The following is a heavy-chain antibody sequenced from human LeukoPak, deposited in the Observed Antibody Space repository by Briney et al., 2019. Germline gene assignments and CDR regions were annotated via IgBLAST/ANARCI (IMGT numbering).Heavy chain of an antibody. CDR1: GGSISSYY. CDR2: IYYSGST. Sequence: SETLSLARTVSGGSISSYYWSWIRQPPGKGLEWIGYIYYSGSTNYNPSLKSRVTISVDTSKNQFSLKLSSVTAADTAVYYCAREGYSSSWYSGGYWGQGTLVTVSS. CDR3: AREGYSSSWYSGGY. V-gene: IGHV4-59*12. J-gene: IGHJ4*02. D-gene: IGHD6-13*01.